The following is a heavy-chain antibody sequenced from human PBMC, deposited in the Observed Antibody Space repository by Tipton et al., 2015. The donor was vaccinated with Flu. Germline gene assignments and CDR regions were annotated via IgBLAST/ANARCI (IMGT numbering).Heavy chain of an antibody. D-gene: IGHD5-18*01. Sequence: RSLRLSCAASGFTFSRFGMHWVRQAPGKGLEWVGVIWYDGTNQYYADSVRGRFTISRDNSKNTVHLQMTTLRAEDTAIYYCATSQGKYSYGYLEYWGQGTLVTVSP. CDR1: GFTFSRFG. CDR2: IWYDGTNQ. J-gene: IGHJ4*02. V-gene: IGHV3-33*03. CDR3: ATSQGKYSYGYLEY.